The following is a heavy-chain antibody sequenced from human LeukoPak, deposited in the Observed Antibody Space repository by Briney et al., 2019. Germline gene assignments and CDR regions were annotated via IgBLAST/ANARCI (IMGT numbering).Heavy chain of an antibody. CDR1: GGTFSSYA. CDR2: IIPIFGIA. D-gene: IGHD3-10*01. CDR3: ATYYYGSGSYPDV. V-gene: IGHV1-69*04. Sequence: GASVKVSCKVSGGTFSSYAISWVRQAPGQGLEWMGRIIPIFGIANYAQKFQGRATITADKSTSTAYMELSSLRSEDTAVYYCATYYYGSGSYPDVWGQGTTVTVSS. J-gene: IGHJ6*02.